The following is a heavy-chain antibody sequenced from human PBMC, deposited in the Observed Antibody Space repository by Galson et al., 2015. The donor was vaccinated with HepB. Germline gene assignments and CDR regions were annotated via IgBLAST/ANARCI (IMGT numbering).Heavy chain of an antibody. CDR1: GFNSSIFW. D-gene: IGHD1-26*01. CDR3: ARSSGGYFGS. CDR2: IKQDGREK. Sequence: SLRLSCAGSGFNSSIFWMSWVRQAPGKGLEWVANIKQDGREKYYVGPVKGRFTISRDNAGNSLYLQMNSLRGEDTALYYCARSSGGYFGSWDQGILVTVAS. J-gene: IGHJ4*02. V-gene: IGHV3-7*01.